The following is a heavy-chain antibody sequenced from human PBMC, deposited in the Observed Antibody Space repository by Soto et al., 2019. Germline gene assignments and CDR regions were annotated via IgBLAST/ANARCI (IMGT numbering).Heavy chain of an antibody. CDR2: ISYDGSKT. CDR3: AKEGPYSSGWSAFDY. CDR1: GFIFSTSA. Sequence: QVQLVESGGGVVQPGRSLRLSCAASGFIFSTSAMHWVRQAPGKGLVWVAGISYDGSKTYHADSVKGRFTISRDNSKNTLYLQMNSLRGDDTAVYYCAKEGPYSSGWSAFDYWGQGTLVTVSS. D-gene: IGHD6-19*01. V-gene: IGHV3-30*18. J-gene: IGHJ4*02.